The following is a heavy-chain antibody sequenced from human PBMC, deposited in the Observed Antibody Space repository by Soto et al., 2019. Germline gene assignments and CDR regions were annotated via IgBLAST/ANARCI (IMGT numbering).Heavy chain of an antibody. CDR2: IWNDGNKK. J-gene: IGHJ3*02. CDR1: GFTFSNYG. D-gene: IGHD2-15*01. CDR3: VRGGNIAGAFDI. Sequence: QVQLVESGGGVVQPGRSLRLSCAASGFTFSNYGMHWVRQAPGKGLEWVAVIWNDGNKKYYADSVKGRFTISRDNSEKTLFSRMNSLTAEDTAVYYCVRGGNIAGAFDIWGQGTMVTVSS. V-gene: IGHV3-33*01.